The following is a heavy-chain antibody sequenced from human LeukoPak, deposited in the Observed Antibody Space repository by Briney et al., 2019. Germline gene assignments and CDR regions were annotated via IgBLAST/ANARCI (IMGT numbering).Heavy chain of an antibody. V-gene: IGHV3-30-3*01. J-gene: IGHJ4*02. CDR3: ASSVEYSFPA. Sequence: GRFPRLPCAASGFTFSSYAMHWVRQAPGKGLEWVAVISYDGSNKYYADSVKGRFTISRDNSKNTLYLQMNSLRAEDTAVYYCASSVEYSFPAWGQGTLVTVSS. CDR1: GFTFSSYA. CDR2: ISYDGSNK. D-gene: IGHD5-18*01.